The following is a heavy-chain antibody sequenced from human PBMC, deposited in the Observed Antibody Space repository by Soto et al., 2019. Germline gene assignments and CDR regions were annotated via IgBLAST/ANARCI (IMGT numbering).Heavy chain of an antibody. CDR3: AREEIFGVVTASYYYYYGMDV. CDR1: GYTFTSYD. J-gene: IGHJ6*02. Sequence: GASVKVSCKASGYTFTSYDINWVRQATGQGLEWMGWMNPNSGNTGYAQKFQGRVTMTRNTSISTAYMELSSLRSEDTAVYYCAREEIFGVVTASYYYYYGMDVWGQGTTVTVSS. CDR2: MNPNSGNT. V-gene: IGHV1-8*01. D-gene: IGHD3-3*01.